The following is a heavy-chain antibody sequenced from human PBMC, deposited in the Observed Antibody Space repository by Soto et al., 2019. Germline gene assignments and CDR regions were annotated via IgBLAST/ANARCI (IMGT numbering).Heavy chain of an antibody. Sequence: QVQLVESGGGVVQPGRSLRLSCAASGFTFSSYAMHWVRQAPDKGLEWVAVISYDGSNKYYADSVKGRFTISRDNSKNTLYLQMNSLRAEDTAVYYCASPPDTASDYWGQGTLVTVSS. CDR2: ISYDGSNK. D-gene: IGHD5-18*01. V-gene: IGHV3-30-3*01. CDR3: ASPPDTASDY. CDR1: GFTFSSYA. J-gene: IGHJ4*02.